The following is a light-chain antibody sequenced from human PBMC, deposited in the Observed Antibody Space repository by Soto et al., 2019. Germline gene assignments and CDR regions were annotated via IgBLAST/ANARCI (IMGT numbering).Light chain of an antibody. CDR3: TSYAGSNNYV. CDR2: EVT. Sequence: QSALTQPPSASGSPGQSVTISCTGTSSDVGGYSFVSWYQHHPGKAPKLMIYEVTKRPSGVPDRFSGSKSGKTASLTVSGLQAEDEADYYCTSYAGSNNYVFGTGTKLTVL. CDR1: SSDVGGYSF. V-gene: IGLV2-8*01. J-gene: IGLJ1*01.